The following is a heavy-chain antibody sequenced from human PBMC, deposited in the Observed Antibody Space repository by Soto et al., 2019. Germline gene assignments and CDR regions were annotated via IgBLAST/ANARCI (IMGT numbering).Heavy chain of an antibody. V-gene: IGHV3-23*01. Sequence: EVQLLESGGGLVQPGGSLRLSCAASGFTFSSYAMRWVRQAPGKGLEWVSAMSGSGGSTYYADSVKGRFTISRDKSKNTLYLQMNRLRAEDTAVYYCAKRGSGSYYDYCGQGALVTVSS. J-gene: IGHJ4*02. CDR1: GFTFSSYA. D-gene: IGHD3-10*01. CDR2: MSGSGGST. CDR3: AKRGSGSYYDY.